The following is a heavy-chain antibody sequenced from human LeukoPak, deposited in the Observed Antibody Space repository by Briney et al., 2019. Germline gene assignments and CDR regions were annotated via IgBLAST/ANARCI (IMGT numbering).Heavy chain of an antibody. J-gene: IGHJ4*02. CDR1: GYIFTSYG. Sequence: ASVKVSCKASGYIFTSYGISWVRQAPGQGLEWMGWISAYNGNTNYAQKLQGRVTTTTDTSTSTAYMELRSLRSDDTAVYYCARVMSSSGYYPFDYWGQGTLVTVSS. CDR3: ARVMSSSGYYPFDY. V-gene: IGHV1-18*01. D-gene: IGHD3-22*01. CDR2: ISAYNGNT.